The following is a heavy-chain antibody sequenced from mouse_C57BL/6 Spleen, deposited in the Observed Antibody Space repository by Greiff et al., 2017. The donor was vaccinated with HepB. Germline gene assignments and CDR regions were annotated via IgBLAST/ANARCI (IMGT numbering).Heavy chain of an antibody. D-gene: IGHD1-1*01. CDR3: ARATRLFTTVVKGDAMEY. V-gene: IGHV1-26*01. Sequence: EVQLQQSGPELVKPGASVKISCKASGYTFTDYYMNWVTQSHGNSLEWIGDINPNNGGTSYNQKFKGKATVTVDKSSSTADMELRSLTSEDSAFYYCARATRLFTTVVKGDAMEYWGQGTAVTVSS. CDR2: INPNNGGT. CDR1: GYTFTDYY. J-gene: IGHJ4*01.